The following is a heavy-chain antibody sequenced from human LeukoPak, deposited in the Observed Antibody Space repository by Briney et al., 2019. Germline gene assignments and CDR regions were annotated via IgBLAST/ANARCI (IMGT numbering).Heavy chain of an antibody. CDR3: AKKGKKKGVIGADSDY. V-gene: IGHV3-30*18. Sequence: GSLRLSCAASGFTVSSNYMHWVRQAPGKGLEWVAVISYDGSNKYYADSVKGRFTISRDNSKNTLYLQMNSLRAEDTAVYYCAKKGKKKGVIGADSDYWGQGTLVTVSS. D-gene: IGHD4/OR15-4a*01. CDR1: GFTVSSNY. J-gene: IGHJ4*02. CDR2: ISYDGSNK.